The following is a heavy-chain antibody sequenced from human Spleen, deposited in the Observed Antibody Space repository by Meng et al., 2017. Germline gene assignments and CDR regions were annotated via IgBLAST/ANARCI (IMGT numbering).Heavy chain of an antibody. CDR1: GGSFSGYY. D-gene: IGHD5-18*01. CDR2: INHSGST. V-gene: IGHV4-34*01. J-gene: IGHJ4*02. CDR3: ARARQTAMVVDY. Sequence: QGQLQQWGAGLLKPSETLSLTGAVYGGSFSGYYWSWICQPPGKGLEWIGEINHSGSTNYNPSLKSRVTISVDTSKNQFSLKLSSVTAADTAVYYCARARQTAMVVDYWGQGTLVTVSS.